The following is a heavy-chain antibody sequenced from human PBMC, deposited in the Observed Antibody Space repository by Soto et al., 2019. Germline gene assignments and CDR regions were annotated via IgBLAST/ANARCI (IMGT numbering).Heavy chain of an antibody. CDR1: GFTFSSYS. CDR3: ARTLILDIVVVPTDV. V-gene: IGHV3-21*01. D-gene: IGHD2-2*01. Sequence: GGSLRLSCAASGFTFSSYSMNWVRRAPGKGLEWVSSISSSSSYIYYADSVKGRFTISRDNAKNSLYLQMNSLRAEDTAVYYCARTLILDIVVVPTDVWGKGTTVTVSS. J-gene: IGHJ6*04. CDR2: ISSSSSYI.